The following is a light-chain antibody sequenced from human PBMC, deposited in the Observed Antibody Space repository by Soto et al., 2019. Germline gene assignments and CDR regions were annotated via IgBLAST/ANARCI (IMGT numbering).Light chain of an antibody. CDR1: QSVRSSY. CDR2: GAA. J-gene: IGKJ1*01. Sequence: EIVLTQSPDTLSLSPGERADLSCGASQSVRSSYLAWYQQRPGRAPRRLIDGAASRATGIPHRFRGSGSGKDFTLNISRLEPEDFAVYYCQQYDSSATKFDQGTKVDIK. CDR3: QQYDSSATK. V-gene: IGKV3-20*01.